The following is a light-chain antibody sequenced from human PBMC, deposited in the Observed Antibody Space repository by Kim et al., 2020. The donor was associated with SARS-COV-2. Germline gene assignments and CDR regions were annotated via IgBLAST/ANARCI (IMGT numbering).Light chain of an antibody. V-gene: IGLV3-1*01. J-gene: IGLJ1*01. Sequence: SYELTQPPSVSVSPGQTAVITCSGDKLGEKYTFWYQQRPGQSPISVIYQDNKRPSGIPERFSGSNSGNMATLTITGTQPLDEAAYYCQSWDTSSLYVFG. CDR3: QSWDTSSLYV. CDR1: KLGEKY. CDR2: QDN.